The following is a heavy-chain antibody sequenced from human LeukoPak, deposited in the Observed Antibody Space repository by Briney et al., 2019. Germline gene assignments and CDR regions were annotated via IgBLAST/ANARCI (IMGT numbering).Heavy chain of an antibody. J-gene: IGHJ3*02. CDR2: INWNGGST. V-gene: IGHV3-20*04. CDR3: ARLHHLHDAFEI. CDR1: GFTFDAYD. D-gene: IGHD4-11*01. Sequence: RPGGSLRLSCAASGFTFDAYDFNWVRQAPGKGLEWVSGINWNGGSTNYADSVKGRFTISRDDAKNSLYLQMNSLRAEDTALYYCARLHHLHDAFEIWGPGTMVTVSS.